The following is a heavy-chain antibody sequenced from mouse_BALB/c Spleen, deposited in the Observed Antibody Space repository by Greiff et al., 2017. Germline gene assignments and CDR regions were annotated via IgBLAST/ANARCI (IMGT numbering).Heavy chain of an antibody. V-gene: IGHV3-6*02. D-gene: IGHD3-3*01. J-gene: IGHJ4*01. Sequence: EVQLQESGPGLVKPSQSLSLTCSVTGYSITSGYYWNWIRQFPGNKLEWMGYISYDGSNNYNPSLKNRISITRDTSKNQFFLKLNSVTTEDTATYYCARDEDRGYAMDYWGQGTSVTVSS. CDR2: ISYDGSN. CDR1: GYSITSGYY. CDR3: ARDEDRGYAMDY.